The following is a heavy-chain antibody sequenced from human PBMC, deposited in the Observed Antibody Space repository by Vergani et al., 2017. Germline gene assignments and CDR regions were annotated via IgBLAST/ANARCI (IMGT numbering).Heavy chain of an antibody. D-gene: IGHD2-2*01. CDR2: INPSGGST. J-gene: IGHJ5*02. Sequence: QVQLVQSGAEVKKPGASVKVSCKASGYTFTSYYMHWVRQAPGQGLEWMGIINPSGGSTSYAQKFQGRVTMTRDTSTSTVYMELSSLRSEDTAVYYCARDSRYCSSTSCYVGRDWFDPWGQGTLVTGSS. CDR3: ARDSRYCSSTSCYVGRDWFDP. CDR1: GYTFTSYY. V-gene: IGHV1-46*01.